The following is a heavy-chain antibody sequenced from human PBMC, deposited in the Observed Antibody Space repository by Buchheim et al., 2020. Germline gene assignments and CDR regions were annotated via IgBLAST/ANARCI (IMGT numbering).Heavy chain of an antibody. CDR3: PRIWNDYYYALDV. V-gene: IGHV4-39*07. J-gene: IGHJ6*02. CDR1: GGSVSSTSYF. Sequence: QVQLQESGPGLVKPSETLSLTCTVSGGSVSSTSYFWSWIRQPPGKGLEWIGEINHAGGTNYNPSLKSRVTISVDTSKNQFSLKLTSVTAADTAVYYCPRIWNDYYYALDVWGQGTT. CDR2: INHAGGT. D-gene: IGHD1-1*01.